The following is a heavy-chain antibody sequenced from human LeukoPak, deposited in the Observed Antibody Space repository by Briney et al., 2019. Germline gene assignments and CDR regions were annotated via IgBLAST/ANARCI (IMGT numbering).Heavy chain of an antibody. J-gene: IGHJ1*01. Sequence: GRSLRLSCAASGFTFSSYAMHWVRQAPGKGLEWVAVISYDGSNKYYADSVKGRFTISRDNSKNTLYLQMNSLRAEDTAVYYCASSDRTYYYGSGSFSSGFQHWGQGTLVTVSS. V-gene: IGHV3-30-3*01. CDR1: GFTFSSYA. CDR3: ASSDRTYYYGSGSFSSGFQH. D-gene: IGHD3-10*01. CDR2: ISYDGSNK.